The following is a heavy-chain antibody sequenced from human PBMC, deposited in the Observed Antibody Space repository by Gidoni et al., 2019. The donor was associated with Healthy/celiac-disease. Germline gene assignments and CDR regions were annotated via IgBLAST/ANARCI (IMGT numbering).Heavy chain of an antibody. J-gene: IGHJ4*02. V-gene: IGHV3-23*04. D-gene: IGHD2-2*01. CDR3: AKDPYCSSTSCYGGNYFDY. CDR2: ISGSGGST. Sequence: EVQLVESGGGLVQPGGSLRLSCAASGFTFSSYAMSWVRQAPGKGLEWFSAISGSGGSTSYADSVKGRFTISRDNSKNTLYLQMNSLRAEDTAVYYCAKDPYCSSTSCYGGNYFDYWGQGTLVTVSS. CDR1: GFTFSSYA.